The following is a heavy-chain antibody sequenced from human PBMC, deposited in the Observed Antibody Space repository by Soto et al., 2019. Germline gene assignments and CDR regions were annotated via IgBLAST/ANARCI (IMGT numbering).Heavy chain of an antibody. CDR3: ARTLYGDNADY. J-gene: IGHJ4*02. CDR2: MNPNSGNT. Sequence: QVQLVQSGAEVKKPGASVKVSCKASGYTFTSYDINWVRQATGQGLVWMGWMNPNSGNTGYAQKFQCRVPMTRNTSTSTAYMELSSLRSEDTAGYYCARTLYGDNADYWGQGTLVTVSS. V-gene: IGHV1-8*01. D-gene: IGHD4-17*01. CDR1: GYTFTSYD.